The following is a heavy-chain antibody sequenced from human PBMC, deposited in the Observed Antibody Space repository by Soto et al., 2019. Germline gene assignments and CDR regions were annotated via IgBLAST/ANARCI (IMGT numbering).Heavy chain of an antibody. CDR1: GLTFSSYA. D-gene: IGHD3-3*01. J-gene: IGHJ6*02. Sequence: GTLRLCCAASGLTFSSYAMHWVRQAPGKGLEWVAVISYYGSNKYYADSVKGRFTISRDNSKNTLYLQMNSLRAEDTAVYYCARPEVLPKYYDFWSGYYWPNYHYYGMEVWGQGTTVTVSS. CDR3: ARPEVLPKYYDFWSGYYWPNYHYYGMEV. V-gene: IGHV3-30-3*01. CDR2: ISYYGSNK.